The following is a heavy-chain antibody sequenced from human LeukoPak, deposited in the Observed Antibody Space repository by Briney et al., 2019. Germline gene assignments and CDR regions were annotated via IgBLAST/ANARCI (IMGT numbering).Heavy chain of an antibody. CDR1: GYSFTKYW. CDR3: ARRDPAAARGFDI. Sequence: AESPLISCKGSGYSFTKYWIGWVRQMPGKGLEWMGIIYPGDSDTKYSPSFQGQVTISADKSISTAYLQWSSLKASDIAMYYCARRDPAAARGFDIWGQETMVSLFS. J-gene: IGHJ3*02. D-gene: IGHD6-13*01. CDR2: IYPGDSDT. V-gene: IGHV5-51*01.